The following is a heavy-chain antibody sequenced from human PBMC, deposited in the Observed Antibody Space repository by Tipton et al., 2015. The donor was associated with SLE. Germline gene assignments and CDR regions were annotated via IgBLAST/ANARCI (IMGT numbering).Heavy chain of an antibody. CDR1: GASISSHY. CDR2: IYYPGST. Sequence: LSLTCTVSGASISSHYWSCIRQPPGTRLEWSGYIYYPGSTHYNPSLESRVTMSLDTSKNQFSLRLTSVTAADTAVYYCASYAQLYYFDYWGQGALVTVSS. J-gene: IGHJ4*02. D-gene: IGHD1-1*01. V-gene: IGHV4-59*11. CDR3: ASYAQLYYFDY.